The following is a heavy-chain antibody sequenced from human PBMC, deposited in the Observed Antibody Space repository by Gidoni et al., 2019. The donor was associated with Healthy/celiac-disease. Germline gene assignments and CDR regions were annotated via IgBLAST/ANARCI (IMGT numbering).Heavy chain of an antibody. D-gene: IGHD3-22*01. V-gene: IGHV4-38-2*02. CDR3: AGAPYYYDSSADPSMDV. Sequence: QVQLQESGPGLVKPSETLSLTCTVSGYSISSGYYWGWIRQPPGKGLEWIGSIYHSGSTYYNPSLKSRVTISVDTSKNQFSLKLSSVTAADTAVYYCAGAPYYYDSSADPSMDVWGQGTTVTVSS. CDR1: GYSISSGYY. J-gene: IGHJ6*02. CDR2: IYHSGST.